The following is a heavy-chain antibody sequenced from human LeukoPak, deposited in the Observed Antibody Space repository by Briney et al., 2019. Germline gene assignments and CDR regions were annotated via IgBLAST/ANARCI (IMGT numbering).Heavy chain of an antibody. CDR2: INPNSGGT. CDR3: ARAPATWSSSWYFWFDP. CDR1: GYTFTGYY. D-gene: IGHD6-13*01. V-gene: IGHV1-2*02. Sequence: ASVKVSCKASGYTFTGYYMHWVRQAPGQGLEWMGWINPNSGGTNYAQKFQGRVTMTRDTSISTAYMELSRLRSDDTAEYYCARAPATWSSSWYFWFDPWGQGTLVTVSS. J-gene: IGHJ5*02.